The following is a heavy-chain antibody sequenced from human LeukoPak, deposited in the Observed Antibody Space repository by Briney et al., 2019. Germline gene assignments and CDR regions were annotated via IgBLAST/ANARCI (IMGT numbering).Heavy chain of an antibody. CDR3: ARVYCGGDCYWDY. J-gene: IGHJ4*02. CDR2: IYYSGST. CDR1: GGSISSSSYY. Sequence: SETLSLTCTVSGGSISSSSYYWGWIRQPPGKGLEWIGSIYYSGSTYYNPSLRSRVTISVDTSKNQFSLKLSSVTAADTAVYYCARVYCGGDCYWDYWGQGTLVTVSS. D-gene: IGHD2-21*02. V-gene: IGHV4-39*07.